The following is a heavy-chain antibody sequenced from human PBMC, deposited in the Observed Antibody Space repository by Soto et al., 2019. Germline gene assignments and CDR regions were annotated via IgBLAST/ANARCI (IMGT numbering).Heavy chain of an antibody. CDR2: IYYSGST. Sequence: PSETLSLTCTVSGGSISSSSYYWGWIRQPPGKGLEWIGSIYYSGSTYYNPSLKSRVTISVDTSKNQFSLKLSSVTAADTAVYYCARRSYSNYYYYGMDVWGQGTTVTVSS. J-gene: IGHJ6*02. V-gene: IGHV4-39*01. D-gene: IGHD4-4*01. CDR1: GGSISSSSYY. CDR3: ARRSYSNYYYYGMDV.